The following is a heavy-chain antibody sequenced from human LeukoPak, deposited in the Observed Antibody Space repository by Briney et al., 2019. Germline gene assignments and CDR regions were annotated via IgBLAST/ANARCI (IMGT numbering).Heavy chain of an antibody. CDR3: ARAKFDSSGYYYRGFDI. D-gene: IGHD3-22*01. Sequence: GGSLGLSCAASGFIFSDYYMGWIRQAPGSGLEWVSYITDNGVKIYYTDSVKGRFTMSRDNAKKSLYLQMNSLRAEDTAVYYCARAKFDSSGYYYRGFDIWGQGTMVTVSS. J-gene: IGHJ3*02. CDR1: GFIFSDYY. CDR2: ITDNGVKI. V-gene: IGHV3-11*04.